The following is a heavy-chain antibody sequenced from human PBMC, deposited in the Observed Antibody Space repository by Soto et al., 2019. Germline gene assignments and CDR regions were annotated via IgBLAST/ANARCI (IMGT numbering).Heavy chain of an antibody. Sequence: QLQLQESGSGLVKPLQTLSLTCGISGDSISSRGYTWTWIRQPPGKGLEWIGYIYPSGAAYYNPSLKSRVTISLETSKNRSSLNVKSATAADTAVYYCARAVFSSILYIDFWGQGTTVTVSS. J-gene: IGHJ6*03. CDR3: ARAVFSSILYIDF. D-gene: IGHD3-10*01. CDR1: GDSISSRGYT. V-gene: IGHV4-30-2*01. CDR2: IYPSGAA.